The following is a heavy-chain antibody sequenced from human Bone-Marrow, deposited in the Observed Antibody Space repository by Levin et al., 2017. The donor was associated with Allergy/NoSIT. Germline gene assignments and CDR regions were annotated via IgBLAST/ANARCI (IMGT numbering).Heavy chain of an antibody. CDR2: IKRKSDGGTT. Sequence: KAGGSLRLSCVVSGSTFSDAWMSWVRQVPGKGLEWVGRIKRKSDGGTTDYAAPVKGRVTISADDSKNTLYLQMNGLRPEDKAMYYCNKVGTYCSSPSCSAAYYYYFMGVWGKGTTVTVSS. V-gene: IGHV3-15*01. J-gene: IGHJ6*03. CDR1: GSTFSDAW. D-gene: IGHD2-2*01. CDR3: NKVGTYCSSPSCSAAYYYYFMGV.